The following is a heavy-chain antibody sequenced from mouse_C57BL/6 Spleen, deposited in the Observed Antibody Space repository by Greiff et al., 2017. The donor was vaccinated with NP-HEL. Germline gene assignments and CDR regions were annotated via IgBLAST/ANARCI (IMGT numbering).Heavy chain of an antibody. V-gene: IGHV1-15*01. D-gene: IGHD1-1*01. CDR2: IDPSTCGT. CDR1: GYTFTDYE. CDR3: TRPYGSSPAWFAY. Sequence: QVQLQQSGAELVRPGASVTLSCKASGYTFTDYELHCVKQTPVHGLALIGAIDPSTCGTAYNQTFHGQAILTADKSSSTAYMELRSRTSEDSAVYYCTRPYGSSPAWFAYWGQGTLVTVSA. J-gene: IGHJ3*01.